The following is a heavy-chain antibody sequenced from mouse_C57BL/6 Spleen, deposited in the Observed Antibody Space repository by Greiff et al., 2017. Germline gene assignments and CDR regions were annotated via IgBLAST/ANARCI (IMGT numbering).Heavy chain of an antibody. V-gene: IGHV1-64*01. CDR3: ARSLASYAMDY. CDR1: GYTFTSYW. J-gene: IGHJ4*01. CDR2: IHPNSGST. Sequence: QVQLQQSGAELVKPGASVKLSCKASGYTFTSYWMHWVKQRPGQGLEWIGMIHPNSGSTNYNEKFKSKATLTVDKSSSTAYMQLSSLTSEDSAVYYCARSLASYAMDYWGQGTSVTVSS. D-gene: IGHD6-1*01.